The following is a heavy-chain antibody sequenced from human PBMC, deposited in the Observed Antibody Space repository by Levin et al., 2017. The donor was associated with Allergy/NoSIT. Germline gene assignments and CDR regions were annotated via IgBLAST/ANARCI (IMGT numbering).Heavy chain of an antibody. Sequence: SETLSLTCTVSGGSISSYYWSWIRQPPGKGLEWIGYIYYIGSTNYNPSLKSRVTMSLDTSKNQFSLKLTSVTAADTAVYYCARDRVIVGTTNYYYGMDGWGQGTTVTVSS. D-gene: IGHD1-26*01. CDR2: IYYIGST. CDR1: GGSISSYY. J-gene: IGHJ6*02. CDR3: ARDRVIVGTTNYYYGMDG. V-gene: IGHV4-59*01.